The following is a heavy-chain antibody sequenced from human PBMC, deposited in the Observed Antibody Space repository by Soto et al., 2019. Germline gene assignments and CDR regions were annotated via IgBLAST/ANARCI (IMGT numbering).Heavy chain of an antibody. D-gene: IGHD6-13*01. CDR2: ISYSGST. CDR3: VRDCYASSCFDY. J-gene: IGHJ4*02. Sequence: SEIQPFTCTVSGGYISSYYWSWILQPPGKGLEWIGYISYSGSTNYNPSLKSRVTISVDTSKNQFSLKVGSVTAADTAVYYCVRDCYASSCFDYWGQGILVTVSS. CDR1: GGYISSYY. V-gene: IGHV4-59*01.